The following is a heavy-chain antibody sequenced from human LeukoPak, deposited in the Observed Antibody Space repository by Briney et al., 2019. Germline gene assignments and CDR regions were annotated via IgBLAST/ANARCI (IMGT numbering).Heavy chain of an antibody. D-gene: IGHD2-2*01. J-gene: IGHJ5*02. CDR3: ARLNRYQPYWFDP. Sequence: SETLSLTCTVSGGSISTYYWSWIRQPPGKGLEWIGYIYYSGSTNYNPSLRSRVTILIDTSKNQFSLKLNSVTAADTAVYYCARLNRYQPYWFDPWGQGTLVTVPS. V-gene: IGHV4-59*01. CDR2: IYYSGST. CDR1: GGSISTYY.